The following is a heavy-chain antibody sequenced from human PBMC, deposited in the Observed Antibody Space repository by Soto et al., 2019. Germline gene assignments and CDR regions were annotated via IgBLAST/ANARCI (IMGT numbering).Heavy chain of an antibody. J-gene: IGHJ3*02. D-gene: IGHD6-19*01. CDR2: ISWNGGTV. CDR3: AKGRSGWNDDALGI. V-gene: IGHV3-9*01. CDR1: GFTLEDYA. Sequence: VKVSCITSGFTLEDYAMHWVRQVPGRGLEWVSGISWNGGTVDYADSVRGRFTVSRDNSKRSLYMQMNNLRGEDTAFYYCAKGRSGWNDDALGIWGRGTMVTVTS.